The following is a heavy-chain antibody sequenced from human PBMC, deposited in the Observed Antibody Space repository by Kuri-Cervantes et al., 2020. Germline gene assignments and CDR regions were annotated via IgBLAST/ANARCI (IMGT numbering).Heavy chain of an antibody. CDR2: INHSGST. Sequence: SETLSLTCAVSGGSFSGYYWSWIRQPPGKGLEWIGEINHSGSTNYNPSLKSRVTISMDTSRNQFSLKLSSVTAADTAVYYCARGERLGNYYYMDVWGEGTTVTVSS. CDR1: GGSFSGYY. J-gene: IGHJ6*03. CDR3: ARGERLGNYYYMDV. D-gene: IGHD1-1*01. V-gene: IGHV4-34*01.